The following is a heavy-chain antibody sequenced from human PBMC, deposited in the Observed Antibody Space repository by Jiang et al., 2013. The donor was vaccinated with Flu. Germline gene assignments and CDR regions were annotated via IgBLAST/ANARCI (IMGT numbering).Heavy chain of an antibody. Sequence: KASGYTFTSYYMHWVRQAPGQGLEWMGIXNPSGGSTSYAQKFQGRVTMTRDTSTSTVYMDLSSLRSEDTAVYYCARVWGGNSGGRVYGMDVWGQGTTVTVSS. CDR1: GYTFTSYY. V-gene: IGHV1-46*01. J-gene: IGHJ6*02. CDR3: ARVWGGNSGGRVYGMDV. D-gene: IGHD4-23*01. CDR2: XNPSGGST.